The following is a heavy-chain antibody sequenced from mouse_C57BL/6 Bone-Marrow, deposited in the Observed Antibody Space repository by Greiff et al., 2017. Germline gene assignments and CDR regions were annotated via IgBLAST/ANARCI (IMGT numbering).Heavy chain of an antibody. D-gene: IGHD1-1*01. CDR2: INYDGSST. V-gene: IGHV5-16*01. Sequence: VQLVESEGGLVQPGSSMKLSCTASGFTFSDYYMAWVRQVPEKGLEWVANINYDGSSTYYLDSLKSRFIISRDNAKNILYLQMSSLKSEDTATYYCARHYGSSYFYAMDYWGQGTSGTVSS. CDR1: GFTFSDYY. J-gene: IGHJ4*01. CDR3: ARHYGSSYFYAMDY.